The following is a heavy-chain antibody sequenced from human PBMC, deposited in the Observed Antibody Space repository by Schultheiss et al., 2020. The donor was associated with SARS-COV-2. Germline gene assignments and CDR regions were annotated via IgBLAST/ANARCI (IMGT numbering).Heavy chain of an antibody. Sequence: GGSLRLSCAASGFTFSSFGMSWVRQAPGKGLEWVSRITDSGGSTYYADSVKGRFTISRDNSKNMLYLQMNSLRAEDTAIYYCAKDLARRVVDSLYYGMDVWGQGTTVTVSS. CDR3: AKDLARRVVDSLYYGMDV. CDR2: ITDSGGST. D-gene: IGHD3-22*01. V-gene: IGHV3-23*01. CDR1: GFTFSSFG. J-gene: IGHJ6*02.